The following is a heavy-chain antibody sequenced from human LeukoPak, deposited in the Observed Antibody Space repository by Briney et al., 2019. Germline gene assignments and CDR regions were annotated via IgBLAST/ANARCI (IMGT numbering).Heavy chain of an antibody. CDR3: ARGDGYSFDY. V-gene: IGHV4-34*01. J-gene: IGHJ4*02. CDR1: GDSFSGYY. D-gene: IGHD4-17*01. Sequence: PSETLSLTCDVYGDSFSGYYWTWIGQTPGKGVEWIGEIIHNGSSSVNPSLESRVTISIDRSKNQFSLKLTSVTAADTAVYYCARGDGYSFDYWGQGTLVTVSS. CDR2: IIHNGSS.